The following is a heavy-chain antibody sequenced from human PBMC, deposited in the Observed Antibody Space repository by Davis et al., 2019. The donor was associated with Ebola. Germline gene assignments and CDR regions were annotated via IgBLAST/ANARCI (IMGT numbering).Heavy chain of an antibody. CDR3: TTLDILTAYVPYAMDV. D-gene: IGHD3-9*01. CDR2: VDPKAGKT. J-gene: IGHJ6*02. V-gene: IGHV1-69-2*01. Sequence: ASVKVSCKGSGYSFSDYYIHWVQGAPGKGLEWVGLVDPKAGKTVYAEKFQDRVTITADRSTDTVYMELSSLRFEDAAVYYCTTLDILTAYVPYAMDVWGQGTTVIASS. CDR1: GYSFSDYY.